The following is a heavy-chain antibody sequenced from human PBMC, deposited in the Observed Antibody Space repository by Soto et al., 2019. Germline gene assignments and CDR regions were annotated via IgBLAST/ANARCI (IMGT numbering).Heavy chain of an antibody. CDR3: ARGRGRYSSGWSWFDP. CDR2: IFQSGST. V-gene: IGHV4-4*02. Sequence: SETLSLTCGVSGGTIRSPDWWTWVRQPPGKGLEWIGEIFQSGSTNHTPSLESRVTISVDKSKNQFSLTLTSVTAADTAVYFCARGRGRYSSGWSWFDPWGQGILVTVSS. D-gene: IGHD6-19*01. J-gene: IGHJ5*02. CDR1: GGTIRSPDW.